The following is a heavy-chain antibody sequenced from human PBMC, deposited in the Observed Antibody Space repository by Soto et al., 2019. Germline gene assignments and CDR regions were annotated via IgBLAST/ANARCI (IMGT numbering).Heavy chain of an antibody. CDR2: IYYSGST. Sequence: PSETLSLTCTVSGGSISSGGYYWSWIRQHPGKGLEWIGYIYYSGSTYYNPSLKSRVTISVDTSKNQFSLKLSSVTAADTAVYYCARATHLVGALDYWGQGTLVTVSS. D-gene: IGHD1-26*01. J-gene: IGHJ4*02. CDR3: ARATHLVGALDY. CDR1: GGSISSGGYY. V-gene: IGHV4-31*03.